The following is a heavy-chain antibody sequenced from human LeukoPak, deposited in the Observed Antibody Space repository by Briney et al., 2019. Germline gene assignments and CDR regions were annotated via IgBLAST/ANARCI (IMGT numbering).Heavy chain of an antibody. D-gene: IGHD3-16*01. CDR3: AREGGDSAFVY. J-gene: IGHJ4*02. CDR1: GGSITRDY. V-gene: IGHV4-59*01. Sequence: PSETLSLTCAVSGGSITRDYWSWIRQPPGKGLEWIWYIYYSGSSIYNPALTSRVSISVHTSKNQFSLKVNSVTAADTAVYYCAREGGDSAFVYWGEGTLVTVSS. CDR2: IYYSGSS.